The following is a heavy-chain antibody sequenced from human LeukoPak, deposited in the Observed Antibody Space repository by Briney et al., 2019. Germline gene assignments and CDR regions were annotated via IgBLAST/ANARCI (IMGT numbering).Heavy chain of an antibody. J-gene: IGHJ4*02. CDR2: IKQGGSEK. V-gene: IGHV3-7*01. D-gene: IGHD3-16*01. Sequence: GGSLRLSCAASGFTFSSYWMSWVRQAPGKGLEWVANIKQGGSEKYYVDSVKGRFTISRDNAKNSLYLQMNSLRAEDTAVYYCARDSAGGAEDYWGQGTLVTVSS. CDR1: GFTFSSYW. CDR3: ARDSAGGAEDY.